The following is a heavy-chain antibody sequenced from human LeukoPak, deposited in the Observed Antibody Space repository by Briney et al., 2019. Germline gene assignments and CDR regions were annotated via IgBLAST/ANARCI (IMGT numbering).Heavy chain of an antibody. D-gene: IGHD2-2*01. Sequence: GGSLRLSCAASGFTFSSYSMNWVRQAPGKGLERVSSISSSSSYIYYADSVKGRFTISRDNAKNSLYLQMNSLRAEDTAVYYCARERDIVVVPAAVFDYWGQGTLVTVSS. J-gene: IGHJ4*02. CDR3: ARERDIVVVPAAVFDY. CDR1: GFTFSSYS. CDR2: ISSSSSYI. V-gene: IGHV3-21*01.